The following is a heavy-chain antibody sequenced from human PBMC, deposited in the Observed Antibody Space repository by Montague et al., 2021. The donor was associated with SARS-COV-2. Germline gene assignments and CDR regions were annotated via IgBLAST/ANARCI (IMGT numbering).Heavy chain of an antibody. D-gene: IGHD2/OR15-2a*01. J-gene: IGHJ4*02. V-gene: IGHV4-34*01. CDR1: GGSFSGYH. CDR2: INHSGST. CDR3: ARNMAY. Sequence: SETLSLTCAVYGGSFSGYHWTWIRQPPGKGLEWIGEINHSGSTNYNPSLKSRLTISVDTSKNQFSLKLSSVTAADSARYYCARNMAYWGQGVLVTV.